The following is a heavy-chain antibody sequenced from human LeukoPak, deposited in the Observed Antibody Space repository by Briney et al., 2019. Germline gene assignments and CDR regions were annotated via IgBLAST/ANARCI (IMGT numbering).Heavy chain of an antibody. V-gene: IGHV3-53*01. CDR2: IYSGGST. D-gene: IGHD2-21*02. CDR1: GFTVSHNY. Sequence: GGSLRLSCAASGFTVSHNYMSWVRQAPGKGLEWVSVIYSGGSTYYADSVKGRFTISRDNSKNTLYLQMNTLRAEDTAVYYRATRMVTTWAFDYWGQGTLVTVSS. CDR3: ATRMVTTWAFDY. J-gene: IGHJ4*02.